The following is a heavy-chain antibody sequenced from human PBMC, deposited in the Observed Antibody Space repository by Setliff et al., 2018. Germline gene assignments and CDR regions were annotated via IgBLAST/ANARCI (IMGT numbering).Heavy chain of an antibody. CDR2: SSASGNSK. CDR3: ARDRGGTNPWFDF. Sequence: GGSLRLSCAASGFTFSSYAMNWVRQAPGKGLEWVSSSSASGNSKYYADSVKGRFILSRDNSKNSLYLQMNSLRAEDTAVYYCARDRGGTNPWFDFWGQGTQVTVSS. CDR1: GFTFSSYA. V-gene: IGHV3-23*01. D-gene: IGHD3-10*01. J-gene: IGHJ5*01.